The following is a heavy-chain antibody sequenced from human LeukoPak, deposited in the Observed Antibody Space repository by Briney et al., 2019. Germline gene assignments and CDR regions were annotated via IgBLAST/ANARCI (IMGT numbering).Heavy chain of an antibody. CDR1: GGSISSYY. J-gene: IGHJ4*02. Sequence: PSETLSLTCTVSGGSISSYYWSWIRQPPGKGLEWIGYMYYTGSTNYNPSLKSRVTMSVDTSKNQFSLKLSSVTAADTAVYYCAKPGGGDGYNFFYWGQGTLVTVSS. CDR3: AKPGGGDGYNFFY. CDR2: MYYTGST. D-gene: IGHD5-24*01. V-gene: IGHV4-59*12.